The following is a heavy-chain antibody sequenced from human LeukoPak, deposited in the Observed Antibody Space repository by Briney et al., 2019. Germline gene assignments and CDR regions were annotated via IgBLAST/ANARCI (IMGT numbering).Heavy chain of an antibody. CDR2: INSDGSST. D-gene: IGHD2-15*01. V-gene: IGHV3-74*01. Sequence: PGGSLRLSCAASGFTFSSYWMHWVRHAPGKGLVWVSRINSDGSSTSYADSVKGRFTISRDNAKNTLYLQMNSLRAEDTAVYYCANFPSRYCSGGSCYYYGMDVWGQGTTVTVSS. CDR1: GFTFSSYW. J-gene: IGHJ6*02. CDR3: ANFPSRYCSGGSCYYYGMDV.